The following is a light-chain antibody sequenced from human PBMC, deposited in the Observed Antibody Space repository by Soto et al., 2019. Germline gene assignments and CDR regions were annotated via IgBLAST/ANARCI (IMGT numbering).Light chain of an antibody. J-gene: IGKJ1*01. Sequence: IVLTQSPGTLSLSPVERATLSCRASQSVSSSYLAWYQQKPGQAPRLLIYRTSNRATGIPDRFSGSGSGTDFTLTIRRLEPEDFAVYWCQQYQNSPRTFGQGTKVDIK. V-gene: IGKV3-20*01. CDR1: QSVSSSY. CDR2: RTS. CDR3: QQYQNSPRT.